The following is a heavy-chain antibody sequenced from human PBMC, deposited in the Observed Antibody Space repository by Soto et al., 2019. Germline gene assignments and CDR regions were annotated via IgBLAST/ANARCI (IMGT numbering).Heavy chain of an antibody. CDR1: GFSFSGSA. V-gene: IGHV3-73*01. D-gene: IGHD4-17*01. Sequence: EVQLVESGGGLVQPGGSLKLSCAASGFSFSGSAVHWVRQASGKGLEWVGRIRSKANNYATAYAASVKGRFTISRDDSKNTAYLQMNSLKTEDTAVYYCTRGDYGDNAGWYFDLWGRGTLVTVSS. CDR2: IRSKANNYAT. J-gene: IGHJ2*01. CDR3: TRGDYGDNAGWYFDL.